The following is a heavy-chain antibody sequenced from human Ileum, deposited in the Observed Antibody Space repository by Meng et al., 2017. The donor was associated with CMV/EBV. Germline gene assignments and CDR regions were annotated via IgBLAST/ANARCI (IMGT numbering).Heavy chain of an antibody. V-gene: IGHV4-34*01. J-gene: IGHJ4*02. D-gene: IGHD1-14*01. CDR2: IHPSGST. Sequence: WGAVLLNASESLSLTCDVYDSSFRDFYWSWTRHLPGKGLEWIGEIHPSGSTHYNPSLESRVSISVHMSNNQFSLKVSSVTAADTAVYYCARGQDNHKGGVHWGQGTLVTVSS. CDR1: DSSFRDFY. CDR3: ARGQDNHKGGVH.